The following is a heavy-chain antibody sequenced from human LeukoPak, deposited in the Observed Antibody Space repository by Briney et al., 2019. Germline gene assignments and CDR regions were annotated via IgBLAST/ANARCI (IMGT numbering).Heavy chain of an antibody. CDR2: ISSSSSTI. CDR3: ARGERSYGSGSYSSDY. CDR1: GFTFSSYS. Sequence: GGSLRLSCAAPGFTFSSYSMNWGRQAAGKGLEWVSYISSSSSTIYYADSVKGRFTISRDNAKNSLYLQMNSLRAEDTAVYYCARGERSYGSGSYSSDYWGQGTLVTVSS. J-gene: IGHJ4*02. D-gene: IGHD3-10*01. V-gene: IGHV3-48*01.